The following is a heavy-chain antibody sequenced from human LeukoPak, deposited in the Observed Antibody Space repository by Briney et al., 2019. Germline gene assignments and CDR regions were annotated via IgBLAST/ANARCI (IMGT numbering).Heavy chain of an antibody. Sequence: PSETLSLICAVYGGSFSGYYWSWIRQPPGKGLEWIGEINHSGSTNYNPSLKSRVTISVDTSKNQFSLKLSSVTAADTAVYYCARGGWAFGFRELSIHNWFDPWGQGTLVTVSS. CDR3: ARGGWAFGFRELSIHNWFDP. CDR1: GGSFSGYY. CDR2: INHSGST. D-gene: IGHD3-10*01. V-gene: IGHV4-34*01. J-gene: IGHJ5*02.